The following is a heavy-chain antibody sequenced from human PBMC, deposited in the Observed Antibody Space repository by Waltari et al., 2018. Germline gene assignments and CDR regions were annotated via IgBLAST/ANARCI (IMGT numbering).Heavy chain of an antibody. Sequence: QVQLVQSGAEVKKPGASVKVSCKGSLYNFPNYGVSWVRQAPGQGLEWMGWCSGYNGNTKYAQKVQGRVTMTTDTSTSTAYLELRSLKADDAAVYYCAGSTSPLGYYYYGMDVWGQGTTVTVSS. J-gene: IGHJ6*02. CDR2: CSGYNGNT. CDR3: AGSTSPLGYYYYGMDV. D-gene: IGHD1-26*01. V-gene: IGHV1-18*04. CDR1: LYNFPNYG.